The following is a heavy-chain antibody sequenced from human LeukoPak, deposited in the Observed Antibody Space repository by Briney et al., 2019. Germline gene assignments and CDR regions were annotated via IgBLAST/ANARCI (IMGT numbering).Heavy chain of an antibody. CDR2: VNHSGST. J-gene: IGHJ4*02. CDR3: ARFPKMTHFYSGGYLDF. CDR1: GVSFSGYY. V-gene: IGHV4-34*01. D-gene: IGHD3-3*02. Sequence: PSETLSLTCAVYGVSFSGYYWSWIRQPPGKGLEWIGEVNHSGSTNYNPSLKSRVTISVDTSKNQLSLRLNSVTAADTAVYYCARFPKMTHFYSGGYLDFWGQGTLVTVSS.